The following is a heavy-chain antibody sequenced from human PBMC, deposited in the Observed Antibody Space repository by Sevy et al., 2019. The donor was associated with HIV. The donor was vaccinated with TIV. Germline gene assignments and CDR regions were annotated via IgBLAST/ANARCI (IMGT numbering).Heavy chain of an antibody. CDR3: AAGYTTGWYPGEFDY. J-gene: IGHJ4*02. CDR1: GFTCSSYG. CDR2: IWYDGSNK. V-gene: IGHV3-33*08. Sequence: GGSLRLSCAASGFTCSSYGMHWVRQAPGKGLEWVTVIWYDGSNKYYADSVKGRLTISGANSKNTLYLQMNSLRAEDTAVYYCAAGYTTGWYPGEFDYWGQGTLVTVSS. D-gene: IGHD6-19*01.